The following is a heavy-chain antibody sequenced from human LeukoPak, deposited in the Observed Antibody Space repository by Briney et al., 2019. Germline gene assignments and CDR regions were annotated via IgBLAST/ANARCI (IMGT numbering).Heavy chain of an antibody. Sequence: GGSLRLSCAASGFTFSSYGMSWVRQAPGKGLEWVSAISGSGGSTYYADSVKGRFTISRDNSKNTLYLQMNSLRAEDTAVYYCAKVAAAEGYYYYYMDVWGKGTTVTVSS. J-gene: IGHJ6*03. V-gene: IGHV3-23*01. CDR3: AKVAAAEGYYYYYMDV. CDR2: ISGSGGST. D-gene: IGHD6-13*01. CDR1: GFTFSSYG.